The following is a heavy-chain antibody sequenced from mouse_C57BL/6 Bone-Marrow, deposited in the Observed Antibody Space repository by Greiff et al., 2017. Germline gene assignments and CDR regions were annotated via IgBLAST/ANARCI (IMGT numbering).Heavy chain of an antibody. CDR3: ARDLYYGRRDWYFDV. V-gene: IGHV1-52*01. CDR2: IDPSDSET. CDR1: GYTFTSYW. J-gene: IGHJ1*03. D-gene: IGHD1-1*01. Sequence: QVQLQQPGAELVRPGSSVKLSCKASGYTFTSYWMHWVKQRPIQGLEWIGNIDPSDSETHYNQKFKDKATLTVDKSSSTAYMPLSSLTSEDSAVYYCARDLYYGRRDWYFDVWGTGTTVTVSS.